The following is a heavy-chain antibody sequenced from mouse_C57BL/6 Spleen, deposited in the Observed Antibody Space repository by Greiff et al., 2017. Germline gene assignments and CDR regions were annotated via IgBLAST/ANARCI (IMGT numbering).Heavy chain of an antibody. CDR2: IDPSDSYT. Sequence: QVQLQQPGAELVKPGASVKLSCKASGYTFTSYWMQWVKQRPGQGLEWIGEIDPSDSYTNYNQKFKGKATLTVDTSSSTAYMQLSSLTSEDSAVYYCASNPLTGTWGQGTTLTVSS. CDR1: GYTFTSYW. V-gene: IGHV1-50*01. CDR3: ASNPLTGT. J-gene: IGHJ2*01. D-gene: IGHD4-1*01.